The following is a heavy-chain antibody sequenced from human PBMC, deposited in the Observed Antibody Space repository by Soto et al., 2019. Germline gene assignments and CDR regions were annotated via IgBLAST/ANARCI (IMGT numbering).Heavy chain of an antibody. D-gene: IGHD5-12*01. CDR1: GFTFSSYA. CDR3: AKEGRRYSGYELDY. Sequence: GGSLRLSCAASGFTFSSYAMSWVRQAPGKGLEWVSAIRGSGGSTYYADSVKGRFTISRDNSKNTLYLQMNSLRAEDTAVYYCAKEGRRYSGYELDYCGQGTLVTVSS. CDR2: IRGSGGST. V-gene: IGHV3-23*01. J-gene: IGHJ4*02.